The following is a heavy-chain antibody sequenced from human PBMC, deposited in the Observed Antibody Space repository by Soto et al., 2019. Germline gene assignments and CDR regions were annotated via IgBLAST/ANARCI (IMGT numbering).Heavy chain of an antibody. V-gene: IGHV3-23*01. J-gene: IGHJ4*02. D-gene: IGHD1-7*01. CDR1: GFTFSSYA. CDR3: AKENWNYVVPAWAD. Sequence: GGSLRLSCAASGFTFSSYAMSWVRQAPGKWLEWVSAISGSGGSTYYADSVKGRFTISRDNSKNTLYLQMNSLRAEDTAVYYCAKENWNYVVPAWADWGQGXLVTVYS. CDR2: ISGSGGST.